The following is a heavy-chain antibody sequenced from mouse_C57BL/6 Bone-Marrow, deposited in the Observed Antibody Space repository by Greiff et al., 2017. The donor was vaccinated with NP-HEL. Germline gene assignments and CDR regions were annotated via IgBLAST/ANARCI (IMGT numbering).Heavy chain of an antibody. D-gene: IGHD2-2*01. CDR1: GYTFTDYE. J-gene: IGHJ1*03. V-gene: IGHV1-15*01. Sequence: VQLQESGAELVRPGASVTLSCKASGYTFTDYEMHWVKQTPVHGLEWIGAIDPETGGTAYNQKFKGKAILTADKSSSTAYMELRSLTSEDYSVYYGTRCGYYWYLDVWGKGTTVTVSS. CDR3: TRCGYYWYLDV. CDR2: IDPETGGT.